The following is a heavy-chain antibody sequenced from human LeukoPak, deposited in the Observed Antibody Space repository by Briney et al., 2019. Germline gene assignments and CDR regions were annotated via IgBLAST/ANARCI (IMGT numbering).Heavy chain of an antibody. Sequence: SETLSLTCTVSGGSISSGDYYWSWIRQPPGKGLEWIGYIYYSGSTYYNPSLKSRVTISVDTSKNQFSLKLSSVTAADTAVYYCARTPVTDYYDSCGYYHYWGQGTLVTVSS. CDR2: IYYSGST. CDR1: GGSISSGDYY. CDR3: ARTPVTDYYDSCGYYHY. V-gene: IGHV4-30-4*01. D-gene: IGHD3-22*01. J-gene: IGHJ4*02.